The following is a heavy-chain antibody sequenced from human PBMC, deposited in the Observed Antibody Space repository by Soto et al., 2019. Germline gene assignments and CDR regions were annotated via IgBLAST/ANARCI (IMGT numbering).Heavy chain of an antibody. CDR3: VKGNQLLRYYFEF. V-gene: IGHV3-64D*06. D-gene: IGHD2-15*01. Sequence: PGGSLRLSCSVSGFTFSNYAMHWVRQAPGKGLEYVSGITSDGDSTWHADSVKDRFTISRDNSKNTPFLQMSSLRVEDTAIYFCVKGNQLLRYYFEFWGPGTLVTVPS. J-gene: IGHJ4*01. CDR2: ITSDGDST. CDR1: GFTFSNYA.